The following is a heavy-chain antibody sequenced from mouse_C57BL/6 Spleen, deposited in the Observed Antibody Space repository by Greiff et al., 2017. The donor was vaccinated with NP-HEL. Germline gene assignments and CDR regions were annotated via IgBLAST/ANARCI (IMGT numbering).Heavy chain of an antibody. CDR3: ASSEGDYAMDY. V-gene: IGHV1-42*01. Sequence: EVQLQQSGPELVKPGASVKISCKASGYSFTGYYMNWVKQSPEKSLEWIGEINPSTGGTTYNQKFKAKATLTVDKSSSTAYMQLKSLTSEDSAVYYCASSEGDYAMDYWGQGTSVTVSS. CDR2: INPSTGGT. D-gene: IGHD2-4*01. CDR1: GYSFTGYY. J-gene: IGHJ4*01.